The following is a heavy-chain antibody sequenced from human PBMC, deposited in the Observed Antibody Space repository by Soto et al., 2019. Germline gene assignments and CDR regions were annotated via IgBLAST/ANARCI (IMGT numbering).Heavy chain of an antibody. J-gene: IGHJ6*02. V-gene: IGHV1-69*01. Sequence: QVQLVQSGAEVKKPGSSVKVSCKASGGTFSSYAISWVRQAPGQGLEWMGGIIPIFGTANYAQKFQGRVTITADESTSTAYMELSSLRSEDTAVYYCARQTQRYCSSTSCYWKRIQLWSKRPSDHYYYYGMDVWGQGTTVTVSS. CDR2: IIPIFGTA. D-gene: IGHD2-2*01. CDR3: ARQTQRYCSSTSCYWKRIQLWSKRPSDHYYYYGMDV. CDR1: GGTFSSYA.